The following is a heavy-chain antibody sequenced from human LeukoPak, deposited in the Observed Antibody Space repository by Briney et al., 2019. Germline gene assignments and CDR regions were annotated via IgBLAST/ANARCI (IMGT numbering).Heavy chain of an antibody. CDR1: GGSISSSSYY. J-gene: IGHJ4*02. CDR3: ARGGSYYSRYFDY. Sequence: SETLSLTCTVSGGSISSSSYYWSWIRQPPGKGLEWIGYIYYSGSTNYNPSLKSRVTISVDTSKNQFSLKLSSVTAADTAVYYCARGGSYYSRYFDYWGQGTLVTVSS. V-gene: IGHV4-61*01. D-gene: IGHD1-26*01. CDR2: IYYSGST.